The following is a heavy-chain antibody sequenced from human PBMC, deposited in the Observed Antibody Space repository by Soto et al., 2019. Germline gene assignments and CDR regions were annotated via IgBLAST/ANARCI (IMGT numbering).Heavy chain of an antibody. CDR1: GFTFRSYG. V-gene: IGHV3-30-3*01. D-gene: IGHD6-13*01. Sequence: QVQLVESGGGVVQPGRSLRLSCAASGFTFRSYGMHWVRQAPGKGLEWVTDISSDGNKKYYADSVKGRFTISRDNSKNTLFLQMNSLRAEDTAVYYCARDRRAAAGDWYFDLWGRGTLVTVSS. J-gene: IGHJ2*01. CDR2: ISSDGNKK. CDR3: ARDRRAAAGDWYFDL.